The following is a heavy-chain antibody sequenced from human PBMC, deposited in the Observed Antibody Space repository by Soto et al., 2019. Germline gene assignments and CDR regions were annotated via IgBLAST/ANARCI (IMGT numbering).Heavy chain of an antibody. J-gene: IGHJ4*02. CDR1: GFTFTNYA. CDR2: ISYDGSNK. D-gene: IGHD6-19*01. CDR3: ARDLDSSCWEIDY. V-gene: IGHV3-30-3*01. Sequence: QVQLVESGGGVVQPGRSLRLSCAASGFTFTNYAMHWVRQAPGKGLEWVAVISYDGSNKYYADSVKGRFTISRDNIRNTLYLQMNSLRTEDTAMYYCARDLDSSCWEIDYWGQGTLVTVSS.